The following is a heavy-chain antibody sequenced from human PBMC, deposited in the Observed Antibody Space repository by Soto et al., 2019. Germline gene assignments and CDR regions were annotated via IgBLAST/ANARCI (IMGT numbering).Heavy chain of an antibody. CDR2: INHSGST. Sequence: QVQLQQWGAGPLKPSETLSLTCAVYGVSFSNTYWSWIRQPPGEGLEWIGEINHSGSTNYNPSLKSRVTISVDTSKNQFSLRLSSVTAADTAVYYCARLQGVRGVIGAPWGQGTLVTVSS. D-gene: IGHD3-10*01. CDR1: GVSFSNTY. V-gene: IGHV4-34*01. J-gene: IGHJ5*02. CDR3: ARLQGVRGVIGAP.